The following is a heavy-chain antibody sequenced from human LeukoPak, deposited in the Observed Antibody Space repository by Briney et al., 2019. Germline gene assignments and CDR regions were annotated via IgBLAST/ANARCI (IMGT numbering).Heavy chain of an antibody. J-gene: IGHJ5*02. Sequence: EASQTLSLTCSVSGDPISSGDYYWTWIRQPPGKDLEWIGYIYYTGTTYYNPSLKSRVTISVDTSKNHFSLKLTSVTAADTAVYYCARRKSGWFDPWGQGSLVTVSS. CDR1: GDPISSGDYY. CDR3: ARRKSGWFDP. CDR2: IYYTGTT. V-gene: IGHV4-30-4*01.